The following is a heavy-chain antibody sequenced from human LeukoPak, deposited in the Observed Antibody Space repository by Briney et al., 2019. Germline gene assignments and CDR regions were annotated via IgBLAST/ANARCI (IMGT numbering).Heavy chain of an antibody. CDR3: AKDPYCGGDCSITYYYYYMDV. Sequence: GGSLRLSCAASGFTFSSYGMSWVRQAPGKGLEWVSAISGSGGSTYYADSVKGRFTISRDNSKNTLYLQMNSLRAEDTAVYYCAKDPYCGGDCSITYYYYYMDVWGKGTTVTISS. CDR2: ISGSGGST. V-gene: IGHV3-23*01. J-gene: IGHJ6*03. CDR1: GFTFSSYG. D-gene: IGHD2-21*02.